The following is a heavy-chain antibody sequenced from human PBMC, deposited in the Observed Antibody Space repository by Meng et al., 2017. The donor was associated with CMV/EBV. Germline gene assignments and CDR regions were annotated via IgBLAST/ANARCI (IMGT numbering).Heavy chain of an antibody. Sequence: GESLKTSCAAPGFTCSSYWMSWVRQAPGKGLEWVANIKQDGSEKYYVDSVKGRFTITRDNAKNSLYLQMNSLRAEDTAVYYCARASGRGYCSGGSCYNPDWGQGTTVTVSS. CDR2: IKQDGSEK. D-gene: IGHD2-15*01. V-gene: IGHV3-7*01. J-gene: IGHJ6*02. CDR3: ARASGRGYCSGGSCYNPD. CDR1: GFTCSSYW.